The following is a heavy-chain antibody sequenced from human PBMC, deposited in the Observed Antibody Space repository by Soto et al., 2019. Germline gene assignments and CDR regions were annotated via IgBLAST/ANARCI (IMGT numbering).Heavy chain of an antibody. V-gene: IGHV3-48*02. Sequence: EVRLVESGGGLVQPGGSLRLSCAASGFTFSNYHMNWVRQAPGKGLEWISYISNSGTIYYADSVKGRFSISRDDAKNSLYLQMNSLRDEDTAVYYCARDGEGCGWRHVYWGQGTLVTVAS. D-gene: IGHD3-10*01. J-gene: IGHJ4*02. CDR2: ISNSGTI. CDR1: GFTFSNYH. CDR3: ARDGEGCGWRHVY.